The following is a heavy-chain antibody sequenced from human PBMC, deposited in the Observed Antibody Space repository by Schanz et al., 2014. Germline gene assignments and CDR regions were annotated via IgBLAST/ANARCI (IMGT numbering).Heavy chain of an antibody. CDR3: TRDRGALINHNDALDL. V-gene: IGHV3-30*04. D-gene: IGHD3-10*01. CDR2: TSTDGTKT. Sequence: QVQLVESGGGVVQPGTSLRLSCAASGFTFSGHAMHWVRQAPGQGLEKVSVTSTDGTKTYYAASVRGRFTISRDNSKNTVYLQMNSLRSEDTAVYYCTRDRGALINHNDALDLWGQGKMVSVSS. CDR1: GFTFSGHA. J-gene: IGHJ3*01.